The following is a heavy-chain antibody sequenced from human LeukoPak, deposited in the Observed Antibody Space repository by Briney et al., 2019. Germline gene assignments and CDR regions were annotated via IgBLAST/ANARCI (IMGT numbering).Heavy chain of an antibody. J-gene: IGHJ3*02. V-gene: IGHV3-23*01. CDR3: AREMVVVPAAHDAFGI. D-gene: IGHD2-2*01. Sequence: GGSLRLSCAASGFTFSSYAMSWVRQAPGKGLEWVSAISGSGGSTYYADSVKGRFTISRDNSKNTLYLQMNSLRAEDTAVYYCAREMVVVPAAHDAFGIWGQGTMVTVSS. CDR1: GFTFSSYA. CDR2: ISGSGGST.